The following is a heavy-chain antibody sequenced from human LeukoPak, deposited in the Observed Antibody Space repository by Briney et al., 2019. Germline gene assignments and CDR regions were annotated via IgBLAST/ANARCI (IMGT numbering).Heavy chain of an antibody. D-gene: IGHD2-8*01. V-gene: IGHV4-39*01. CDR3: ARVMLYHFDY. Sequence: SETLSLTCTVSGGSISSSSYYWGWIRQPPGKGLEWIGSIYYSGSTYYNPSLKSRVTISVDTSKNQFSLKLSSVTAADTAVYYCARVMLYHFDYWGQGTLVTVSS. J-gene: IGHJ4*02. CDR2: IYYSGST. CDR1: GGSISSSSYY.